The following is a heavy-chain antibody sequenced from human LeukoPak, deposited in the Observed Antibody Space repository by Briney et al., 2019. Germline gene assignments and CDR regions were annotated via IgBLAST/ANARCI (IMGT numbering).Heavy chain of an antibody. CDR2: INHSGST. CDR1: GGSFSGYY. Sequence: SETLSLTCAVYGGSFSGYYWSWIRQPPGKGLEWIGEINHSGSTNYNPSLKSRVTISVDTSKNQFSLKLSSVTAADTAVYYCARLWYSSGWFDYWGQGTLVTVSS. J-gene: IGHJ4*02. CDR3: ARLWYSSGWFDY. D-gene: IGHD6-19*01. V-gene: IGHV4-34*01.